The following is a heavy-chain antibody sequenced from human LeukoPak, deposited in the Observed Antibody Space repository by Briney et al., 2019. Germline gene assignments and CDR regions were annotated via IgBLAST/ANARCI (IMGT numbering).Heavy chain of an antibody. D-gene: IGHD3-3*01. J-gene: IGHJ4*02. V-gene: IGHV3-23*01. CDR2: ISYSGGTT. CDR1: GVTFNTYA. CDR3: AKLDSDFWSGYYTFDY. Sequence: GGSLRLSCVASGVTFNTYAMSWVRQGPGKGLEWVATISYSGGTTYYADSEKGGFTISRDNSQNTVYLQMNALRAEDTAVYYCAKLDSDFWSGYYTFDYWGQGTLVTVSS.